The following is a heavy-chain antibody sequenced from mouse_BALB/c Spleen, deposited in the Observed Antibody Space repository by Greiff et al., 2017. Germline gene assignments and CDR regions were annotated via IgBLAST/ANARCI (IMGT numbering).Heavy chain of an antibody. J-gene: IGHJ4*01. Sequence: EVQLVESGGGLVQPGGSRKLSCAASGFTFSSFGMHWVRQAPEKGLEWVAYISSGSSTIYYADTVKGRFTISRDNPKNTLFLQMTSLRSEDTAMYYCARSVIYYGNYVRYYYAMDYWGQGTSVTVSS. CDR2: ISSGSSTI. CDR1: GFTFSSFG. D-gene: IGHD2-1*01. V-gene: IGHV5-17*02. CDR3: ARSVIYYGNYVRYYYAMDY.